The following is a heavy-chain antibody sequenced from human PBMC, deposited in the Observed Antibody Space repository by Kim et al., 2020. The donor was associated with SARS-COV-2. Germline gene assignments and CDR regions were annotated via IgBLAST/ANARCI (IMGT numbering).Heavy chain of an antibody. J-gene: IGHJ6*02. V-gene: IGHV3-30*18. D-gene: IGHD3-10*01. CDR2: ISYDGSDK. Sequence: GGSLRLSCAASGFTFSTYGMHWVRQAPGKGLEWVALISYDGSDKYQADPVKGRFTISRDNSKNTLFLQMNSLKTEDAAVYYCAKALLRGVNFYYYGMDVWGQGTTVSVSS. CDR1: GFTFSTYG. CDR3: AKALLRGVNFYYYGMDV.